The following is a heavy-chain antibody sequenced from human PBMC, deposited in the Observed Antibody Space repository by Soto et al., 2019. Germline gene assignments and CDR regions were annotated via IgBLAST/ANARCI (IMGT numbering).Heavy chain of an antibody. CDR1: GYTFTSYG. CDR3: AGVHIVVVPAAMRSGWFDP. CDR2: ISAYNGNT. J-gene: IGHJ5*02. D-gene: IGHD2-2*01. Sequence: QVQLVQSGAEVKKPGASVKVSCKASGYTFTSYGISWVRQAPGQGLEWMGWISAYNGNTNYAQKLQGRVTMTTDTSTSIAYMELRSLRSDDTAVYYCAGVHIVVVPAAMRSGWFDPWGQGTLVTVSS. V-gene: IGHV1-18*01.